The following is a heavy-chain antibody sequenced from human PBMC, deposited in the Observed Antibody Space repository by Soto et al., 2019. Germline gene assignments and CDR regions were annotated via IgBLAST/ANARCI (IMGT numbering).Heavy chain of an antibody. CDR3: ARPYYDSSGYYLWYFDY. CDR1: GDSFNTFA. J-gene: IGHJ4*02. Sequence: QVQLVQSGAEVKKPGSSVKLSCKASGDSFNTFAVTWVRQAPGQGLEWMGGIIPNFDTPNYAQKFQGRVTIIADKSTSTPYMELSSLRSVDTAVYYCARPYYDSSGYYLWYFDYWGQGTLVTVSS. CDR2: IIPNFDTP. D-gene: IGHD3-22*01. V-gene: IGHV1-69*06.